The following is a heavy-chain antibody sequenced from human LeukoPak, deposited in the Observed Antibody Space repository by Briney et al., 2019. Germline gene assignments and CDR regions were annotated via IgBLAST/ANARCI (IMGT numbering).Heavy chain of an antibody. D-gene: IGHD5-18*01. CDR2: IYYSGST. CDR3: ARPARGYSYGYYDY. CDR1: GVSISSYY. Sequence: PSETLSLTCTVSGVSISSYYWSWIRQPPGKGLEWIGYIYYSGSTNYNPSLKSRVTISVDTSKNKFSLKLSSVPAADTAVYYCARPARGYSYGYYDYWGQGTLVTVSS. V-gene: IGHV4-59*08. J-gene: IGHJ4*02.